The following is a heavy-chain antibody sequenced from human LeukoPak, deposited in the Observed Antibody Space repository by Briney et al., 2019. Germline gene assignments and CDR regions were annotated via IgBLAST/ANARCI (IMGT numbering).Heavy chain of an antibody. CDR3: ARLRAMAGHRGGFDF. J-gene: IGHJ3*01. CDR2: VYYTGNT. CDR1: GGSISEHNYY. V-gene: IGHV4-39*01. Sequence: SETLSLTCAVSGGSISEHNYYWDWIRQPPGKGLEWIGTVYYTGNTYYNPSLKSRVAISVDTSRNQFSMQLTSMTAADPAVYYCARLRAMAGHRGGFDFWGRGTMVTVSS. D-gene: IGHD6-19*01.